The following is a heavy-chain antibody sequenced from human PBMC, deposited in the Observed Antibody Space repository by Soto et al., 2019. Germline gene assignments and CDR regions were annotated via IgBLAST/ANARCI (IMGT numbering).Heavy chain of an antibody. D-gene: IGHD1-26*01. J-gene: IGHJ4*02. CDR2: IYHSGIT. Sequence: QVQLQESGPGRVKPSGTLSLTCAVSGGFISGSNWWSWVRHPPGKGLEWIGEIYHSGITNYNPSLKSRVTISVDKSKNQFSLNLSSVTAADTAVYYCAGNSGTYSFDYWGQGTLVTVSS. V-gene: IGHV4-4*02. CDR1: GGFISGSNW. CDR3: AGNSGTYSFDY.